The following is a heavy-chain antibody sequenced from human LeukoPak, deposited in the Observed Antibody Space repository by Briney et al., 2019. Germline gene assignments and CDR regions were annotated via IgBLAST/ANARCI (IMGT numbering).Heavy chain of an antibody. CDR1: ADSTSSTAYY. D-gene: IGHD2-21*02. V-gene: IGHV4-39*01. Sequence: PSETLSLTCSVSADSTSSTAYYWGWIRQPPGQGLEWIGSIYHTGVTYYSPSLKSRVTISVHTSKNQFSLNLISVTAADTAMYYCARRSFCGGDCLWLDSWGRGTLVTVSS. CDR3: ARRSFCGGDCLWLDS. J-gene: IGHJ4*02. CDR2: IYHTGVT.